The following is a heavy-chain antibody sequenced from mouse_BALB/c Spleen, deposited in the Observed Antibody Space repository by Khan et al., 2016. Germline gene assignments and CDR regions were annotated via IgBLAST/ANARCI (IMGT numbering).Heavy chain of an antibody. CDR1: GYAFTNYG. Sequence: LVESGPELKKPGETVKVSCKASGYAFTNYGMNWVKQAPGKGLKWMGWINTYTGEPTYADDFKGRFASSLETFASTAYLQINNLKNEDMATYFCAREITRKRNARDYRSQGTSVTVSS. J-gene: IGHJ4*01. D-gene: IGHD2-4*01. V-gene: IGHV9-1*02. CDR3: AREITRKRNARDY. CDR2: INTYTGEP.